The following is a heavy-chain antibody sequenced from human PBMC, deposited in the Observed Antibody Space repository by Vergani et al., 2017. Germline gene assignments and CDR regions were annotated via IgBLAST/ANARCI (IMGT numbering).Heavy chain of an antibody. CDR3: AREAVVVPAAMGRYYYYYYMDV. D-gene: IGHD2-2*01. V-gene: IGHV3-21*01. CDR1: GFTFSSYS. Sequence: EVQLVESGGGLVKPGGSLRLSCAASGFTFSSYSMNWVRQAPGKGLEWVSSISSSSSTIYYADSVKGRFTISRDNAKNSLYLQMNSLRAEDTAVYYCAREAVVVPAAMGRYYYYYYMDVWGKGTTVTVSS. J-gene: IGHJ6*03. CDR2: ISSSSSTI.